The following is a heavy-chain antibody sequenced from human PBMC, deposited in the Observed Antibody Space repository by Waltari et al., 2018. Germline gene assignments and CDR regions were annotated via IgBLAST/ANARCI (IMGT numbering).Heavy chain of an antibody. CDR1: GFTVSSNY. CDR3: ARDAGYSGHGGFDP. CDR2: IYSGGST. J-gene: IGHJ5*02. V-gene: IGHV3-53*01. Sequence: EVQLVESGGGLIQPGGSLRLSCAASGFTVSSNYMSWVRQAPGKGLEWVSVIYSGGSTYYADSVKGRFTISRDNSKNTLYLQMNSLRAEDTAVYYCARDAGYSGHGGFDPWGQGTLVTVSS. D-gene: IGHD5-12*01.